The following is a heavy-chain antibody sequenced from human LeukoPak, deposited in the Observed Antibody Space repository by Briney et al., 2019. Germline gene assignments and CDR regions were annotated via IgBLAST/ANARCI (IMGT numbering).Heavy chain of an antibody. CDR3: ARDGERRGYSGYEMGNDY. CDR2: ISSSSSYI. J-gene: IGHJ4*02. V-gene: IGHV3-21*01. D-gene: IGHD5-12*01. Sequence: PGGSLRLSCAASGFTFSSYSMNWVRQAPGKGLEWVSFISSSSSYIYYADSVKGRFTISRDNAKNSLYLQMNSLRAEDTAVYYCARDGERRGYSGYEMGNDYWGQGTLVTVSS. CDR1: GFTFSSYS.